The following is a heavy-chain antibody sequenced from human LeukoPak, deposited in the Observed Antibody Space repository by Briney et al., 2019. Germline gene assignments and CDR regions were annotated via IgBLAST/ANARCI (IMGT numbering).Heavy chain of an antibody. Sequence: PSETLSLTCTVSDDSISSDDYYCSWIRQPAGKGLEWIGRIYTSGTTNYNPSLKSRVTISIDASKNQFSLKLSSVTAADTAVYYCARGLGGWLRLFDYWGQGTLVTVSS. V-gene: IGHV4-61*02. D-gene: IGHD6-19*01. CDR2: IYTSGTT. J-gene: IGHJ4*02. CDR3: ARGLGGWLRLFDY. CDR1: DDSISSDDYY.